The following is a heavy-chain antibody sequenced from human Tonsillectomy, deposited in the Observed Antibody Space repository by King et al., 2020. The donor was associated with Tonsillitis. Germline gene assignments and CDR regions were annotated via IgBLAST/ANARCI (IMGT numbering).Heavy chain of an antibody. J-gene: IGHJ5*02. D-gene: IGHD5-12*01. V-gene: IGHV1-46*03. Sequence: VQLVESGAEVKKPGASVKVSCTASGYTFTSYYMHWVRQAPGQGLEWMGIINPSGGSTSYAQKFQGRVTMTRDTSTSTVYMELSSLRSEDTAVYYCATTGDSGYDLGPWGQRTLVTVSS. CDR2: INPSGGST. CDR3: ATTGDSGYDLGP. CDR1: GYTFTSYY.